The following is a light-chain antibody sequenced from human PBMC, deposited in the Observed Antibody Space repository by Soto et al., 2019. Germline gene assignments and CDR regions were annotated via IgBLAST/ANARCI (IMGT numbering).Light chain of an antibody. J-gene: IGKJ2*01. V-gene: IGKV4-1*01. Sequence: DIVMTQSPDSLAVSLGERATINCKSSQSVLYSSNNKNYLAWYQQRTGQPPKLLIYWASTRESGVADRFSGSGAGTDFTLTITSLQAEDVAVYYCQQYESNPTTFGQGTKLEIK. CDR1: QSVLYSSNNKNY. CDR2: WAS. CDR3: QQYESNPTT.